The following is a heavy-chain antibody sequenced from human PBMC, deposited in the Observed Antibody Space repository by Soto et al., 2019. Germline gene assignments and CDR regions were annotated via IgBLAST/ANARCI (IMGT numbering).Heavy chain of an antibody. D-gene: IGHD2-15*01. CDR3: AREYCSSGSCYHYFDY. V-gene: IGHV3-33*01. CDR1: GFSFSRYG. Sequence: GGSLRLSCAASGFSFSRYGMHWVRQAPRRGLEWVAVIWYDGTNKYYADSVKGRFTVSRDNSKNTLYLQMSSLRAEDTAVYYCAREYCSSGSCYHYFDYWGQGTLVTVSS. J-gene: IGHJ4*02. CDR2: IWYDGTNK.